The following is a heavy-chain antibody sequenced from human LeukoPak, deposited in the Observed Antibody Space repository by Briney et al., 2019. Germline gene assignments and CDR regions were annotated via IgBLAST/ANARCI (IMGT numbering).Heavy chain of an antibody. CDR3: ARARGDFWSGYPQYMDV. CDR2: MNPNSGNT. Sequence: ASVKVSCKASGYTFTNYDINWVRQATGQGLKWMGWMNPNSGNTGYAQKFQGRVTMTRNTSISTAYMELSSLRSEDTAVYYCARARGDFWSGYPQYMDVWGKGTTVTVSS. CDR1: GYTFTNYD. J-gene: IGHJ6*03. V-gene: IGHV1-8*01. D-gene: IGHD3-3*01.